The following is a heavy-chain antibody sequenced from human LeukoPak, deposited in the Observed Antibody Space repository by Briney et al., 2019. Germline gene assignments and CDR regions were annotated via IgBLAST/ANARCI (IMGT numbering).Heavy chain of an antibody. CDR2: IIPIFGTA. CDR1: GGTFSSYA. D-gene: IGHD6-13*01. V-gene: IGHV1-69*13. CDR3: ASDGSSSWYEAPHYYYYMAV. J-gene: IGHJ6*03. Sequence: ASVKVSCKASGGTFSSYAISWVRQAPGQGLEWMGGIIPIFGTANYAQKFQGRVTITADESTSTAYMELSSLRSEDTAVYYCASDGSSSWYEAPHYYYYMAVWGKGTTVTISS.